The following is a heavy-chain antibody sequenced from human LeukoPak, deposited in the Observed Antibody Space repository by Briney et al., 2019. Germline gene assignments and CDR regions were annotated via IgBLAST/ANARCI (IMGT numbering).Heavy chain of an antibody. V-gene: IGHV3-23*01. Sequence: GGSLRLSCVVSGFTFSDYAMSWVRQAPGKGLEWVSAISGSGGSTYYADSVKGRFTISRDNAKNSLYLQMNSLRAEDTAVYYCARDLDIYSSGWYDAFDIWGQGTMVTVSS. CDR3: ARDLDIYSSGWYDAFDI. J-gene: IGHJ3*02. CDR1: GFTFSDYA. CDR2: ISGSGGST. D-gene: IGHD6-19*01.